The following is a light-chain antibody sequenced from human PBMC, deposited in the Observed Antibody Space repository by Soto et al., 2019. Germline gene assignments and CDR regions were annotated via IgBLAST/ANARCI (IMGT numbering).Light chain of an antibody. Sequence: EIVLTQSPATLSVSPGDRVTLSCRASQSVDINLAWYQQRPGQAHRLLVYGASTKATDMQGRFSGRGSGTEFTLTIKNLQSEDFAVYYCKQYRNWPRTFGQGTKVDIK. J-gene: IGKJ1*01. CDR1: QSVDIN. V-gene: IGKV3-15*01. CDR3: KQYRNWPRT. CDR2: GAS.